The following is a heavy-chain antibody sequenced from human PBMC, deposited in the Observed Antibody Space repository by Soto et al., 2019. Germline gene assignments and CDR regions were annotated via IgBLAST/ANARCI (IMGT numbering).Heavy chain of an antibody. Sequence: QVQLQLWGAGLLKPSESLSLTCAVYGGSFSDFYWTWIRQLPGKGLEWIGEINHSGNTNYNPSLKSRVAISVDTSKNQFSLHLGSVTAADTAVYYCGPRGAVADPRGYWGQGTLVTVSS. CDR2: INHSGNT. J-gene: IGHJ4*02. V-gene: IGHV4-34*01. CDR1: GGSFSDFY. CDR3: GPRGAVADPRGY. D-gene: IGHD6-19*01.